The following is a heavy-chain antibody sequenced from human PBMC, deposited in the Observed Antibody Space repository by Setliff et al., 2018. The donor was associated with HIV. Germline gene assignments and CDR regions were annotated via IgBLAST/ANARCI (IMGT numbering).Heavy chain of an antibody. CDR2: INQSGNT. V-gene: IGHV4-34*01. CDR1: GGSLRGYD. J-gene: IGHJ5*02. D-gene: IGHD3-3*01. CDR3: ARGYFGSGYRKYNWFDP. Sequence: SETLSLTCAVYGGSLRGYDWSWIRQSPGKGQEWMGEINQSGNTNYNSPLKSRGTISVDTSKNQFSLKVTSVTATDSAVYYCARGYFGSGYRKYNWFDPWGQGTLVTVSS.